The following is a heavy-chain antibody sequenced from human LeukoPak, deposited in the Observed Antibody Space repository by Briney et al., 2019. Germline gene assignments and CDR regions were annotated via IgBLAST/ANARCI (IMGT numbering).Heavy chain of an antibody. CDR1: GGSISSGGYS. D-gene: IGHD6-13*01. Sequence: SQTLSLTCAVSGGSISSGGYSWSWIRQPPGKGLEWIGYIYHSGSTYYNPSLKSRVTISVDTSKNQFSLKLSSVTAADTAVYYCARRRAAAGTWYFDYWGQGTLATVSS. CDR2: IYHSGST. CDR3: ARRRAAAGTWYFDY. V-gene: IGHV4-30-2*03. J-gene: IGHJ4*02.